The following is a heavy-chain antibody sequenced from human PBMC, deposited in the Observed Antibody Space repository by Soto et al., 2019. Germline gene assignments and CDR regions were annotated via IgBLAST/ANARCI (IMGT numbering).Heavy chain of an antibody. D-gene: IGHD2-15*01. V-gene: IGHV4-39*01. CDR2: IYYNEDT. CDR3: ARRLIVRWILGHAFDF. Sequence: QLQLQESGPGLVKPAETLSLKCAVSGGSVSSGNYFWGWIRQPPGKGLEWFGNIYYNEDTYYSPSLRSRATLSVDTAQTQCSLRLTSATAADTGVYYCARRLIVRWILGHAFDFWGQGTLVTVSS. CDR1: GGSVSSGNYF. J-gene: IGHJ3*01.